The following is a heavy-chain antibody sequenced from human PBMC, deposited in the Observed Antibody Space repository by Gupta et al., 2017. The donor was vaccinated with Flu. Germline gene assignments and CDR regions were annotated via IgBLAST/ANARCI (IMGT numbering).Heavy chain of an antibody. CDR1: YF. CDR2: IYYNGNT. J-gene: IGHJ4*02. D-gene: IGHD3-10*01. CDR3: ARRITYGKTFDY. V-gene: IGHV4-39*01. Sequence: YFWGWIRQPPGRGLEWIGHIYYNGNTFYNPSLESRVAISVDTSKNQFSLRLSSMAAADTAVYYCARRITYGKTFDYWGQGILVTVSS.